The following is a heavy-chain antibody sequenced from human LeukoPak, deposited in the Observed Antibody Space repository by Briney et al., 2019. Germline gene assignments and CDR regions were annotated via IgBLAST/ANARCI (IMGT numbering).Heavy chain of an antibody. CDR1: GFTFSAYA. D-gene: IGHD5-12*01. CDR3: AKDPASYEYYFDY. J-gene: IGHJ4*02. V-gene: IGHV3-23*01. Sequence: GGSLRLSCAASGFTFSAYAMSWVRQAPGKGLEWVSSISASAGTTYYADSVKGRFTISRDNSKNTLDLQMNSLRAEDTAVYYCAKDPASYEYYFDYWGQGTLVTVSS. CDR2: ISASAGTT.